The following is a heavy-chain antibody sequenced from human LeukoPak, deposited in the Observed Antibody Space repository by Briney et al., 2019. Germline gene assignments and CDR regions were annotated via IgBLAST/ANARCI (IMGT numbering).Heavy chain of an antibody. CDR1: GYTLTELS. J-gene: IGHJ6*02. Sequence: ASVKVSCKVSGYTLTELSMHWVRQAPGKGLEWMGGFDPEDGETIYAQKFQGRVTMTEDTSTDTACMELSSLRSEDTAVYYCATGLTTVRGRLTRYYYYYYGMDVWGQGTTVTVSS. D-gene: IGHD3-10*01. CDR3: ATGLTTVRGRLTRYYYYYYGMDV. CDR2: FDPEDGET. V-gene: IGHV1-24*01.